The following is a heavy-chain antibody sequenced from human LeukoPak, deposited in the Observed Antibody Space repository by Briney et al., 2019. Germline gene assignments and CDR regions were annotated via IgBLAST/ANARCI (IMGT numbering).Heavy chain of an antibody. CDR1: GFTFSSYW. CDR2: INSDGSST. Sequence: AGGSLRLSCAASGFTFSSYWMHWVRQAPGKGLVWVSRINSDGSSTSYADSVKGRFTISRDNAKNTLYLQMNSLRAEDTAVYYCARGGYCSGGSCYSTPVYFDYWGQGTLVTVSS. D-gene: IGHD2-15*01. CDR3: ARGGYCSGGSCYSTPVYFDY. V-gene: IGHV3-74*01. J-gene: IGHJ4*02.